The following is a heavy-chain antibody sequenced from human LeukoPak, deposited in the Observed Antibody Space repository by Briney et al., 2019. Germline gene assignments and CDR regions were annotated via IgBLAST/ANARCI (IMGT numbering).Heavy chain of an antibody. D-gene: IGHD2-15*01. CDR1: GFTFSSYA. V-gene: IGHV3-23*01. CDR2: ISGSGGST. J-gene: IGHJ1*01. CDR3: AKGGESGGSCYSVQH. Sequence: GGSLRLSCAASGFTFSSYAMSWVRQAPGKGLEWVSSISGSGGSTYYADSVKGRFTISRDNSKNTLYLQMNSLRAEDTTVYYCAKGGESGGSCYSVQHWGQGTLVTVSS.